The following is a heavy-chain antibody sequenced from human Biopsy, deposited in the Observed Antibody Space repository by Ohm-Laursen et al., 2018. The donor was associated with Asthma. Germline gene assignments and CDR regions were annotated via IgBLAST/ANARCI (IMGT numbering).Heavy chain of an antibody. Sequence: SLRLSCSASGFSFDDYAMFWVRQAPGKGLEWVSGISWNSGSSAYADSVKGRFTISRDNAKNSLYLQMNSLRVEDTAFYHCTKDTGELGMSAFDVWGQGTMVAVSS. V-gene: IGHV3-9*01. D-gene: IGHD7-27*01. J-gene: IGHJ3*01. CDR1: GFSFDDYA. CDR2: ISWNSGSS. CDR3: TKDTGELGMSAFDV.